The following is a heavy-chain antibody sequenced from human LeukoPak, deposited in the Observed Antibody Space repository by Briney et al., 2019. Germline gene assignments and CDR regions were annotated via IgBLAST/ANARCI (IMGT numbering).Heavy chain of an antibody. D-gene: IGHD3-22*01. CDR3: ARQWGYYDSSGYLVYYFDY. CDR2: IHYSGST. Sequence: PSETLSLTCTVSGGTISSYYWNWIRQPPGKGLEWIGYIHYSGSTKYNPSLKSRVTISVDTSKNQFSLKLSSVTAADTAVYYCARQWGYYDSSGYLVYYFDYWGQGTLVTVSS. J-gene: IGHJ4*02. CDR1: GGTISSYY. V-gene: IGHV4-59*08.